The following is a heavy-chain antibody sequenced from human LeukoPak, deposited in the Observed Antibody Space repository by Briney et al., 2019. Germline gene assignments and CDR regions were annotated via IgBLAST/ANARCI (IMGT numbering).Heavy chain of an antibody. D-gene: IGHD3-22*01. CDR2: IYPGDSDT. Sequence: GASLQISCQGSGYSFTSYRIGWVRQLPGKGLEWMGIIYPGDSDTRYSPSFQGQVTISADKSISTAYLQWSSLKASDTAMYYCARPASYYYDSSGYYFGYWGQGTLVTVSS. CDR1: GYSFTSYR. J-gene: IGHJ4*02. V-gene: IGHV5-51*01. CDR3: ARPASYYYDSSGYYFGY.